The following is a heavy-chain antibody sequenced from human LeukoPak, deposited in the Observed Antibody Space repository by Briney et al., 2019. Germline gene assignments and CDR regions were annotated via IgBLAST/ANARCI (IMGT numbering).Heavy chain of an antibody. CDR2: IHYSGST. CDR1: GGSISSYY. D-gene: IGHD4-17*01. J-gene: IGHJ4*02. V-gene: IGHV4-59*01. Sequence: SETLSLTCTVSGGSISSYYWSWIRQPPGKGLEWIGYIHYSGSTNYNPSLKSRVTISVDTSKNQFSLKLSSVTAADTAVYYCAREKNYGDSYYFDYWGQGTLVTVSS. CDR3: AREKNYGDSYYFDY.